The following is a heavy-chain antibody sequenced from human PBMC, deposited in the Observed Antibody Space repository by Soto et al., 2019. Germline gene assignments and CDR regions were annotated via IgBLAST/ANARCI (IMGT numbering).Heavy chain of an antibody. CDR1: GFTFSSYS. CDR3: AGGQLSYPLPVGYYYYYGMDV. V-gene: IGHV3-21*01. J-gene: IGHJ6*02. Sequence: EVQLVESGGGLVKPGGSLRLSCAASGFTFSSYSMNWVRQAPGQGLEWVSSISSSSSYIYNADSVKGRFTSSRDNAKNPLSLQINTLRAEHTAVYYCAGGQLSYPLPVGYYYYYGMDVWGQGTTVTLSS. CDR2: ISSSSSYI. D-gene: IGHD2-2*01.